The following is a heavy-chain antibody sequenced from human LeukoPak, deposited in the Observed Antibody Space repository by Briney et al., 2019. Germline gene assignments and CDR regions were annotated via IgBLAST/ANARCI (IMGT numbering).Heavy chain of an antibody. CDR1: GYTFTNNY. CDR2: IYPRDGST. V-gene: IGHV1-46*01. CDR3: ARAPRYSSGWSNWFDP. Sequence: ASVKVSCKASGYTFTNNYLHWVRQAPGQGLEWMGMIYPRDGSTSYAQNFQGRVTVTRDTSTTTVHMELRGLRSEDTAVYYCARAPRYSSGWSNWFDPWGQGTLVTVSS. J-gene: IGHJ5*02. D-gene: IGHD6-19*01.